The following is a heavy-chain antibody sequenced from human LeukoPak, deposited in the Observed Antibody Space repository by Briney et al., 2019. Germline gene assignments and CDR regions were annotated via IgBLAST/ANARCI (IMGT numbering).Heavy chain of an antibody. V-gene: IGHV3-21*01. D-gene: IGHD6-13*01. CDR3: ARDFKAAAATPDAFDI. Sequence: GGSLRLSCAASGFTFSSYSMNWVRQAPGKGLEWVSSISSSSSYIYYADSVKGRFTISRDNAKNSLYLQMNSLRAEDTAVYYCARDFKAAAATPDAFDIWGQGTMVTVSS. CDR1: GFTFSSYS. J-gene: IGHJ3*02. CDR2: ISSSSSYI.